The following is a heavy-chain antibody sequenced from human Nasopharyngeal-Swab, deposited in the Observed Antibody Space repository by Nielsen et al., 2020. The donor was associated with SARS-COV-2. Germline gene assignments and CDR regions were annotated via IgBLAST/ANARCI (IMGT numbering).Heavy chain of an antibody. V-gene: IGHV3-66*01. CDR3: ASGHSSTPDN. J-gene: IGHJ4*02. D-gene: IGHD2-2*01. CDR2: IYSGGTT. Sequence: GESLKISCAASGFAVSSKYMSWVRQALGKGLEWVSVIYSGGTTDYADSVKGRFTISRDSPKNMLYLQLNSLRAEDTAVYYCASGHSSTPDNWGQGTLVTVSS. CDR1: GFAVSSKY.